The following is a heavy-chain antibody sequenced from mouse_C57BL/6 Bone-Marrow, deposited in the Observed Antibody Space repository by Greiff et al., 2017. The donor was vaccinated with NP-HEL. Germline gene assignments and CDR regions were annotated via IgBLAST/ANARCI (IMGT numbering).Heavy chain of an antibody. J-gene: IGHJ1*03. Sequence: VQLQQPGAELVKPGASVKLSCKASGYTFTSYWMQWVKQRPGQGLEWIGEIDPSDSYTNYNQKFKGKATLTEDTSSNTAYMQLSSLTSEDSAVYYCARLLTGTDWYFDVWGTGTTVTVSS. CDR2: IDPSDSYT. D-gene: IGHD4-1*01. CDR3: ARLLTGTDWYFDV. V-gene: IGHV1-50*01. CDR1: GYTFTSYW.